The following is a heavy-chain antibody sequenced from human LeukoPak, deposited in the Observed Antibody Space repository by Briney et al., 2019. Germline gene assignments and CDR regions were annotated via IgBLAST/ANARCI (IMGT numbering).Heavy chain of an antibody. CDR1: GFTFSSYA. CDR2: ISYDGSNK. CDR3: ARDRGQQRAFDAFDI. V-gene: IGHV3-30-3*01. J-gene: IGHJ3*02. Sequence: GGSLRLSCAASGFTFSSYAMHWVRQAPGKGLGWVAVISYDGSNKYYADSVKGRFTISRDNSKNTLYLQMNSLRAEDTAVYYCARDRGQQRAFDAFDIWGQGTMVTVSS. D-gene: IGHD6-13*01.